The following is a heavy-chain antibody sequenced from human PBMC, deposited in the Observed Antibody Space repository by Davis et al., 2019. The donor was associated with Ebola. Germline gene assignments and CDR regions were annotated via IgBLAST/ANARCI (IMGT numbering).Heavy chain of an antibody. D-gene: IGHD2-21*02. CDR2: ISAYNGNT. CDR1: GYTFISYG. J-gene: IGHJ4*02. V-gene: IGHV1-18*01. CDR3: ARGPEVSGDLDY. Sequence: ASVKVSCKASGYTFISYGISWVRQAPGQVLEWMGWISAYNGNTNYAQKLQGRVTMTTDTSTSTAYMELRSLRSEDTAVYCCARGPEVSGDLDYWGKGTLVTVSS.